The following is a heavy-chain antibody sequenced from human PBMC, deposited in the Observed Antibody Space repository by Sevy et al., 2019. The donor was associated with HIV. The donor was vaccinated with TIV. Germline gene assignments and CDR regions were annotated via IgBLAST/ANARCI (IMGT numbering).Heavy chain of an antibody. CDR3: AKAARYSSVWYSTGEPFDY. J-gene: IGHJ4*02. D-gene: IGHD6-13*01. CDR2: FSGTDGSGTDGTT. CDR1: GFKFDNYD. Sequence: GGSLRLSCAASGFKFDNYDFSWVRQAPGKGLEWVSGFSGTDGSGTDGTTYYTDSVKGRFIISRDNSKNTPYLEMNSLRVDDTAVYYGAKAARYSSVWYSTGEPFDYWGQGTLVTVSS. V-gene: IGHV3-23*01.